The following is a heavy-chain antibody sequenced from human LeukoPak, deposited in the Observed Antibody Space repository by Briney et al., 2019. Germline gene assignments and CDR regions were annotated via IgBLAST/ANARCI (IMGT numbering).Heavy chain of an antibody. CDR2: IYHSGST. CDR1: GGSISSSNW. D-gene: IGHD3-10*01. CDR3: ARARSMVRGVIISGLNWFDP. Sequence: SGTLSLTCAVSGGSISSSNWWSWVRQPPGKGLEWIGEIYHSGSTNYNPSLKSRVTISVDKSKNQFSLKLSPVTAADTAVYYCARARSMVRGVIISGLNWFDPWGQGTLVTVSS. V-gene: IGHV4-4*02. J-gene: IGHJ5*02.